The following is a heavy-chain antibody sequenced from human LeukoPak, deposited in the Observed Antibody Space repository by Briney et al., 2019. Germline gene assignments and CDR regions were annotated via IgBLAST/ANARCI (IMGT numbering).Heavy chain of an antibody. J-gene: IGHJ4*02. Sequence: SETLSLTCTVSGGSISSYYWSWIRQPPGKGLEWIGYIYYSGSTNYNPSLKSRVTISVDTSKNQFSLKLSSVTAADTAVYYCARGGSTGLYFDYWGQGTLVTVSS. CDR1: GGSISSYY. D-gene: IGHD6-13*01. V-gene: IGHV4-59*01. CDR3: ARGGSTGLYFDY. CDR2: IYYSGST.